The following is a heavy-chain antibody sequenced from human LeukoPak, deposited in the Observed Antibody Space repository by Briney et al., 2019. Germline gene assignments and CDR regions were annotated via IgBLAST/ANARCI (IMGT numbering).Heavy chain of an antibody. D-gene: IGHD4-17*01. CDR3: VSHYGDYEWDY. CDR2: ISSSGSTI. Sequence: PGGSLRLSCAASGFTFSDYYMSWIRQAPGKGLEWVSYISSSGSTIHYADSVKGRFTISRDNAKNSLYLQMNSLRAEDTAVYYCVSHYGDYEWDYWGQGTLVTVSS. J-gene: IGHJ4*02. CDR1: GFTFSDYY. V-gene: IGHV3-11*01.